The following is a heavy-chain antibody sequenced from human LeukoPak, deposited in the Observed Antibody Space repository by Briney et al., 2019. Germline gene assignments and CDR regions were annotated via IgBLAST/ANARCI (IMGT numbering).Heavy chain of an antibody. V-gene: IGHV1-2*06. Sequence: ASAKVSCKASGYTFTGYYMHWVRQAPGQGLEWMGRINPNSGGTNYAQKFQGRVTMTRDTSISTAYMELSRLRSDDTAVYYCARVLTGYSSSWYYWGQGTLVTVSS. CDR2: INPNSGGT. J-gene: IGHJ4*02. CDR1: GYTFTGYY. CDR3: ARVLTGYSSSWYY. D-gene: IGHD6-13*01.